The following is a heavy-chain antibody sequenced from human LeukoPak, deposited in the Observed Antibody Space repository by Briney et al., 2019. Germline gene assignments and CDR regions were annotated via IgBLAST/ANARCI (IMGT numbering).Heavy chain of an antibody. V-gene: IGHV3-30*03. Sequence: PGGSLRLSCAASGFTFSNYGIHWVRQAPGKGLEWVAVISYDGSDKYYADSVKGRFTISRDNSKNTLYLQMNSLRAEDTAVYYCARRYYDVLTGYYYYYGMDVWGQGTTVTVSS. CDR1: GFTFSNYG. D-gene: IGHD3-9*01. CDR2: ISYDGSDK. CDR3: ARRYYDVLTGYYYYYGMDV. J-gene: IGHJ6*02.